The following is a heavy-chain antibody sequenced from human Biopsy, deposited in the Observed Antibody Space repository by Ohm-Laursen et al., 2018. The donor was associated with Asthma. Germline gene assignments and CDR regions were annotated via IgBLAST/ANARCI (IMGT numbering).Heavy chain of an antibody. J-gene: IGHJ4*02. Sequence: SLRLSCSASGFNFSYYSMIWVRQAPGTGLEWVAAISSGSDYIFYADSAKGRFTISRDNAKNSLYLQMNSLRDEDTAVYCCARFKRGYSYGYAGVFDYWGQGTLVTVSS. V-gene: IGHV3-21*01. CDR3: ARFKRGYSYGYAGVFDY. D-gene: IGHD5-18*01. CDR2: ISSGSDYI. CDR1: GFNFSYYS.